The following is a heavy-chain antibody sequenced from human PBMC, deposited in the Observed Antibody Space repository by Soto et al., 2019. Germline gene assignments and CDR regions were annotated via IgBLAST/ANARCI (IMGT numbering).Heavy chain of an antibody. CDR1: GYTFTSYD. D-gene: IGHD5-18*01. Sequence: GASVKVSCKASGYTFTSYDINWVRQATGQGLEWMGWMNPNSGNTGYAQKFQGRVTMTRNTSISTAYMELSSLRSEDTAVYYCARTTPMYNWFDPWGQGTLVTVSS. CDR3: ARTTPMYNWFDP. CDR2: MNPNSGNT. V-gene: IGHV1-8*01. J-gene: IGHJ5*02.